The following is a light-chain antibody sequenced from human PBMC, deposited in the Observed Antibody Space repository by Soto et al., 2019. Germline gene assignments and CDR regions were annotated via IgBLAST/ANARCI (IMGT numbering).Light chain of an antibody. CDR1: QSVSSN. V-gene: IGKV3-15*01. Sequence: EIVMTQSPATLSVSPGERATLSCRASQSVSSNLAWYQQKPGQAPRLLIYGASTRATGIPARFSGSGSGTEFTLTISSLLSEDVAVYYCQQYGSSPKTFGQGTKVEIK. CDR3: QQYGSSPKT. J-gene: IGKJ1*01. CDR2: GAS.